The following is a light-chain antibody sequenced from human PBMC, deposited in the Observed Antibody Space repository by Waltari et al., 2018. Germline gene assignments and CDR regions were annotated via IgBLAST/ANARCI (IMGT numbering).Light chain of an antibody. CDR1: QDISSY. V-gene: IGKV1-33*01. Sequence: DIQMTQSPSSLSASVGDRVTITCQASQDISSYLNWYQQKAGKAPKPLMSAASNLEAGVPSRFSGDRFGTDFTFTITSLQSEDIATYYCQQYADLPWTFGQGTKVEIK. CDR2: AAS. J-gene: IGKJ1*01. CDR3: QQYADLPWT.